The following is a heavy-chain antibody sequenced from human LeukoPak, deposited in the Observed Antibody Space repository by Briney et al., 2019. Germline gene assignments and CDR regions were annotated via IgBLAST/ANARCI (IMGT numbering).Heavy chain of an antibody. J-gene: IGHJ4*02. V-gene: IGHV3-48*02. CDR1: GFSLSSYE. CDR3: ARDKDFGFDY. CDR2: FSASSGTI. Sequence: PGGSLRLSCAASGFSLSSYEMNWVRQAPGKGLEWVSYFSASSGTISYADSVKGRFTISRDEAKSSLFLQMNGLRDEDTAVYYCARDKDFGFDYWGQGTLVTVSS. D-gene: IGHD3-10*01.